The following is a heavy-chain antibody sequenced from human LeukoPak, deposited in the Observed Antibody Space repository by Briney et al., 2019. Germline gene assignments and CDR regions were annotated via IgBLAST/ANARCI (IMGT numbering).Heavy chain of an antibody. CDR3: ARHFYGSGTYYRDYYYGMDV. CDR2: ISSSSSTI. D-gene: IGHD3-10*01. V-gene: IGHV3-48*04. Sequence: GGSLRLSCAASGFTFSSYSMNWVRQAPGKGLEWVSYISSSSSTIYYADSVKGRFTISRDNAKNSLYLQMSSLRAEDTAIYYCARHFYGSGTYYRDYYYGMDVWGQGTTVTVSS. CDR1: GFTFSSYS. J-gene: IGHJ6*02.